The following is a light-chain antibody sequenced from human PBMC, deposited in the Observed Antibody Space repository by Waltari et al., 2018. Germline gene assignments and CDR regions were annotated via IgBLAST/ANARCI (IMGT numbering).Light chain of an antibody. Sequence: QSALTQPRSVSGSPGQSVTISCTGTSSDVGGYNYVSWYQQHPVKAPKLMIYDVSKRPSGVAVRFSGSKSGNTASLTISGLQAEDEADYYCCSYAGSYTWVFGGGTKLTVL. CDR3: CSYAGSYTWV. J-gene: IGLJ3*02. CDR2: DVS. CDR1: SSDVGGYNY. V-gene: IGLV2-11*01.